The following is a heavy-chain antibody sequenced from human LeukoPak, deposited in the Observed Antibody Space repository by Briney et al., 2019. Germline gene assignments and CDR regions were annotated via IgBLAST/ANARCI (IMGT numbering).Heavy chain of an antibody. D-gene: IGHD1-26*01. J-gene: IGHJ4*02. CDR3: VGQWGAFRHLDY. V-gene: IGHV4-59*08. Sequence: SETLSLTCNVSGDSISSYYWSWIRQPPGKGLEWIGYIYYSGSTNYNPSLKSRATISLDTSKNQFSLKLSSVTAADTAVYYCVGQWGAFRHLDYWGQGILVTVSS. CDR2: IYYSGST. CDR1: GDSISSYY.